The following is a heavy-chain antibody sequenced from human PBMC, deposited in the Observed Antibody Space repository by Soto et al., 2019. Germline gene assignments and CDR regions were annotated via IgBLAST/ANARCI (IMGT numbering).Heavy chain of an antibody. J-gene: IGHJ4*02. CDR2: ISGSGWST. Sequence: EVQLLESGGGLVQPGGSLSLSCAASGFTFSSYAMSWVRQAPGKGLEWVSAISGSGWSTYYADSVTGLFTISRDTPKKTLYVQMNSLRAEDTAVYYCAKTGTIHLGLRGYLDYWGQGTLGTVSA. CDR3: AKTGTIHLGLRGYLDY. CDR1: GFTFSSYA. D-gene: IGHD5-18*01. V-gene: IGHV3-23*01.